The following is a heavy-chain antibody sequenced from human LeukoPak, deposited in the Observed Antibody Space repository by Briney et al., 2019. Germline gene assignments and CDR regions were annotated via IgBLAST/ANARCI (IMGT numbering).Heavy chain of an antibody. CDR1: GGSFSGYY. D-gene: IGHD6-19*01. V-gene: IGHV4-34*01. J-gene: IGHJ4*02. CDR2: INHSGST. CDR3: ARGNGSGWCNGDFDY. Sequence: SETLSLTCAVYGGSFSGYYWSWIRQPPGKGLEWIGEINHSGSTNYNPSLKSRVTISVDTSKNQFSLKLSSVTAADTAVYYCARGNGSGWCNGDFDYWGQGTLVTVSS.